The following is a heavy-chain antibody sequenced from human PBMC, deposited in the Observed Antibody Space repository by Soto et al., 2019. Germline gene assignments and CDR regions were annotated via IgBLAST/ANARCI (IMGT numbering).Heavy chain of an antibody. CDR2: ISGSGGST. V-gene: IGHV3-23*01. CDR1: GFTFSSYA. Sequence: GGSLRLSCAASGFTFSSYAMSWVRQAPGKGLEWVSAISGSGGSTYYADSVKGRFTISRDNSKNTLYLQMNSLRAEDTAVYYCVKGREYYDFWSGSPPFDYWGQGTLVTVSS. J-gene: IGHJ4*02. D-gene: IGHD3-3*01. CDR3: VKGREYYDFWSGSPPFDY.